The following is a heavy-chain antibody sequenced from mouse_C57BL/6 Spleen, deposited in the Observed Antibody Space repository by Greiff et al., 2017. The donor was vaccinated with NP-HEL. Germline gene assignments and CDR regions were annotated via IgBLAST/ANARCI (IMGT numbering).Heavy chain of an antibody. J-gene: IGHJ4*01. D-gene: IGHD2-4*01. CDR3: ARRGGDYDAYAMDY. CDR1: GFSLTSYG. Sequence: VQLQQSGPGLVQPSQSLSITCTVSGFSLTSYGVHWVRQSPGKGLEWLGVIWSGGSTDYNAAFISRLSISKDNSKSQVFFKMNSLQADDTAIYYWARRGGDYDAYAMDYWGQGTSVTVSS. V-gene: IGHV2-2*01. CDR2: IWSGGST.